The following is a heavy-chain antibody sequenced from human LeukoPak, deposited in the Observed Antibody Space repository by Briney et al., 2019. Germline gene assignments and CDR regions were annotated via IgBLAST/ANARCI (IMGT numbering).Heavy chain of an antibody. J-gene: IGHJ4*02. D-gene: IGHD2-8*01. Sequence: TGGSLRLSCAASGFTFSSYGMHRVRQAPGKGLEWVAVISYDGSNKYYADSVKGRFTISRDNSKNTLYLQMNSLRAEDTAVYYCAKTSLMVYATDFDYWGQGTLVTVSS. CDR1: GFTFSSYG. V-gene: IGHV3-30*18. CDR3: AKTSLMVYATDFDY. CDR2: ISYDGSNK.